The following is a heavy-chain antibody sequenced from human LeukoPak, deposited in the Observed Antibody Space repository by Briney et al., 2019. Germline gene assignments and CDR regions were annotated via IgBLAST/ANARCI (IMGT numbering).Heavy chain of an antibody. J-gene: IGHJ6*02. D-gene: IGHD2-8*02. CDR3: ARTPVVYAIRYYYYYGMDV. CDR1: GYTFTSYG. CDR2: ISAYNGNT. V-gene: IGHV1-18*01. Sequence: ASVKVSCKASGYTFTSYGISWVRQAPGQGLEWMGWISAYNGNTNYAQKLQGRVTMTTDTSTSTAYMELRSLRSDDTAVYYCARTPVVYAIRYYYYYGMDVWGQGTTVTVSS.